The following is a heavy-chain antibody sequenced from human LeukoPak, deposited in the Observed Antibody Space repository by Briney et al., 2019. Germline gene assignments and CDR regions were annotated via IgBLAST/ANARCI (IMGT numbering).Heavy chain of an antibody. CDR1: GFTFSSYA. CDR3: ARTGREFDY. CDR2: ISYDGSNK. V-gene: IGHV3-30-3*01. J-gene: IGHJ4*02. Sequence: GGSLGLSCAASGFTFSSYAMHWVRQAPGKGLEWVAVISYDGSNKYYADSVKGRFTISRDNSKNTLYLQMNSLRAEDTAVYYCARTGREFDYWGQGTLVTVSS.